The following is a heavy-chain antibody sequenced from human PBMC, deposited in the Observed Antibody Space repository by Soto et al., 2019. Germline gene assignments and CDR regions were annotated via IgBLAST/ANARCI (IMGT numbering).Heavy chain of an antibody. V-gene: IGHV1-18*04. J-gene: IGHJ6*02. CDR2: ISAYNGNT. Sequence: ASVKVSCKASGYTFTSYGISWVRQAPGQGLEWMGWISAYNGNTNYAQKLQGRVTMTTDTSTSTAYMELRSLRSDDTAVYYCARIGTYYDILTGYYMPRHVWGQGTPVTVSS. CDR1: GYTFTSYG. D-gene: IGHD3-9*01. CDR3: ARIGTYYDILTGYYMPRHV.